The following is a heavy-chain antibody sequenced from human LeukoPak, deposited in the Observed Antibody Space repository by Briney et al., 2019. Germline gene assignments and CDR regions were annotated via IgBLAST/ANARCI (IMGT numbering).Heavy chain of an antibody. J-gene: IGHJ6*03. CDR2: ISYIGST. CDR3: ARNSGWTGDYYYYYMDV. Sequence: KTSETLSLTCVVSGDSFSSHYWTWIRQSPGKGLEWIGYISYIGSTNYNPSLKSRVTISVDTSKNQFSLKLSSVTAADTAVYYCARNSGWTGDYYYYYMDVWGKGTTVTVSS. D-gene: IGHD6-19*01. CDR1: GDSFSSHY. V-gene: IGHV4-59*11.